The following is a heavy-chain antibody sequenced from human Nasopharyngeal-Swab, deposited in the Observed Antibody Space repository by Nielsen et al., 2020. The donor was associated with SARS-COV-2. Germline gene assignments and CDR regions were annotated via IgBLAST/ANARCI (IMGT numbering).Heavy chain of an antibody. V-gene: IGHV4-34*01. J-gene: IGHJ6*02. CDR3: ARGSDYDFWSGYYYGMDV. Sequence: WFRQPPGKGLEWIGEINHSGSTNYNPSLKSRVTISVDTSKNQFSLKLSSVTAADTAVYYCARGSDYDFWSGYYYGMDVWGQGTTVTVSS. CDR2: INHSGST. D-gene: IGHD3-3*01.